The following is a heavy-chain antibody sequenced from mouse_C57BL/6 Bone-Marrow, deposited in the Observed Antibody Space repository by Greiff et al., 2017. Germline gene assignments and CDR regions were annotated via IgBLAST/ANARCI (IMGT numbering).Heavy chain of an antibody. V-gene: IGHV12-3*01. Sequence: VQLVESGPGLVKPSQSLFLTCSITGFPITSGYYWIWIRQSPGKPLEWMGYITHSGATFYNPSLQSPISITREPSENQFFLQWNSVTREDTAMYYCAEVLYDYDGGGYYFDDWAQGTTLTVSS. J-gene: IGHJ2*01. D-gene: IGHD2-4*01. CDR2: ITHSGAT. CDR1: GFPITSGYY. CDR3: AEVLYDYDGGGYYFDD.